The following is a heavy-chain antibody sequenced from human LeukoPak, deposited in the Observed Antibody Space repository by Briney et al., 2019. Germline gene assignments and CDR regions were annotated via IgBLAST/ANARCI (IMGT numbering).Heavy chain of an antibody. CDR2: IYSGGST. J-gene: IGHJ4*02. D-gene: IGHD5-18*01. CDR3: AKDMVGGYSYGPTDY. V-gene: IGHV3-66*01. Sequence: PGGSLRLSCAASGFTVSSNYMSWVRQAPGKGLEWVSVIYSGGSTYYADSVKGRFTISRDNSKNTLYLQMNSLRAEDTAVYYCAKDMVGGYSYGPTDYWGQGTLVTVSS. CDR1: GFTVSSNY.